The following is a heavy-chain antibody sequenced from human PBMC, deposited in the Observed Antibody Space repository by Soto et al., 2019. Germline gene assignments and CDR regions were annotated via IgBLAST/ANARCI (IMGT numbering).Heavy chain of an antibody. CDR2: ISAYNGNR. CDR1: GYTFTSYG. D-gene: IGHD2-2*01. J-gene: IGHJ5*02. CDR3: AREGYCSSTSCYRGNWFDP. Sequence: ASVKVSCKASGYTFTSYGISWVRQAPGQGLEWMGWISAYNGNRNYAQKLQGRVTMTTDTSTSTAYMELRSLRSDDTAVYYCAREGYCSSTSCYRGNWFDPWGQGTLVTVSS. V-gene: IGHV1-18*04.